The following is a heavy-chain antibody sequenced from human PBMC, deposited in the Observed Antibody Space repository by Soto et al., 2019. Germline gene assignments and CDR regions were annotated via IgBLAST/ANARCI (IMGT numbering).Heavy chain of an antibody. CDR2: INPATGAA. J-gene: IGHJ3*02. Sequence: QLHLVQSGAVVKKPGASVTVSCSASGYPVTAYYMHWVRQAPGRGLEWMGGINPATGAAKYTQTFQGRGPLTRGTSPGKVFMELGGPTSGDTAVFYCARGGGVGVAGSAAFDMWGQGTLVTVSS. D-gene: IGHD3-3*01. CDR1: GYPVTAYY. V-gene: IGHV1-2*02. CDR3: ARGGGVGVAGSAAFDM.